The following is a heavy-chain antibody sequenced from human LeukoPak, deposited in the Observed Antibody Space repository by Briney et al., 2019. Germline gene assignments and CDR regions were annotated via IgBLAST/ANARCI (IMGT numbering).Heavy chain of an antibody. CDR1: GFTFSSHW. Sequence: GGSLRLSCEASGFTFSSHWMHWVRHAPGKGLVWVSRINSDGSSTTYADSVKGRFTISRDNAKDTLYLQMNSLRAEDTAVYYCAELGITMIGGVWGKGTTVTISS. D-gene: IGHD3-10*02. CDR2: INSDGSST. J-gene: IGHJ6*04. CDR3: AELGITMIGGV. V-gene: IGHV3-74*03.